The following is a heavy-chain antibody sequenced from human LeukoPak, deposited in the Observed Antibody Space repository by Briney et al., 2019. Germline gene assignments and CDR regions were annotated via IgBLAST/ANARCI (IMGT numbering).Heavy chain of an antibody. CDR1: GFTFSSYS. J-gene: IGHJ4*02. CDR2: ISSGRSYI. Sequence: GGSLRLSCAASGFTFSSYSMNWARQAPGRGLEWVSSISSGRSYIYYAESVKGRFAISRDNAKNSLYLQMNCLRAEDTAVYYCARAYDYVWGSYRQSFDYWGQGTLVTVSS. V-gene: IGHV3-21*01. D-gene: IGHD3-16*02. CDR3: ARAYDYVWGSYRQSFDY.